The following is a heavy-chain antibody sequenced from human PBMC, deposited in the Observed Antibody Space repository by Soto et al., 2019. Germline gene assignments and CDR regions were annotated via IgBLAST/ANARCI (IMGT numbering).Heavy chain of an antibody. Sequence: PGESLKISCKGSGYSFTSYWIGWVRQMPGKGLEWMGITYPGDSDTRYSPSFQGQVTISADKSISTAYLQWSSLKASDTAMYYCARGSGYDLPTTYYYYYGMDVWGQGTTVTVSS. CDR1: GYSFTSYW. D-gene: IGHD5-12*01. CDR3: ARGSGYDLPTTYYYYYGMDV. V-gene: IGHV5-51*01. CDR2: TYPGDSDT. J-gene: IGHJ6*02.